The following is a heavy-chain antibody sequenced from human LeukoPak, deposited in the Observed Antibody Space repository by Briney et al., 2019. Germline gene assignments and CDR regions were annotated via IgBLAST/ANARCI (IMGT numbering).Heavy chain of an antibody. CDR2: IKQDGSGK. CDR3: TRVGYIDEGIDY. V-gene: IGHV3-7*04. J-gene: IGHJ4*02. D-gene: IGHD5-24*01. Sequence: GGSLRLSCAASGFTFSSYWMSWVRQAPGKGLEWVANIKQDGSGKYCVDSVKGRFTISRDNAKNSLYLQMNSLRAEDTAIYYCTRVGYIDEGIDYWGQGTLVTVSS. CDR1: GFTFSSYW.